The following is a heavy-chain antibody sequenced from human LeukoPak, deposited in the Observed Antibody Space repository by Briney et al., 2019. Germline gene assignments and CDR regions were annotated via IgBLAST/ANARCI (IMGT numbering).Heavy chain of an antibody. CDR2: INTDGTVT. J-gene: IGHJ4*02. D-gene: IGHD6-19*01. V-gene: IGHV3-74*01. Sequence: GGSLRLSCAASGFTFSKHWMLWVRQAPGKGRESVSRINTDGTVTTYADSVKGRFTVSRDNADNTMFLQMNSVRDEDTAVYYCATKQWLAPPPDSWGQGTPVTVSS. CDR3: ATKQWLAPPPDS. CDR1: GFTFSKHW.